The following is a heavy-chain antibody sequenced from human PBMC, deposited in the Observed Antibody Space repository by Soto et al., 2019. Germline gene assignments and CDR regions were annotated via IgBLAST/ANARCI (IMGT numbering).Heavy chain of an antibody. D-gene: IGHD6-13*01. CDR1: GFNFNNYG. V-gene: IGHV3-33*01. CDR2: IWNDGNGY. J-gene: IGHJ6*02. CDR3: ARRQISPPTRGAASARGGMDV. Sequence: QVQLVESGGGVVQPGRSLRLSCAASGFNFNNYGMHWVRQAPGKGLEWVAVIWNDGNGYYYANSVKGRFTISRDNSKNTLFLQMSSLRADDPAGYYCARRQISPPTRGAASARGGMDVWGQGTTVTVSS.